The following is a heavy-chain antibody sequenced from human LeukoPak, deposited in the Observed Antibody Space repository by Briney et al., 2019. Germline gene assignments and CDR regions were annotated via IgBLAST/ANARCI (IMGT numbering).Heavy chain of an antibody. CDR3: ARHVGYGNNWFDP. J-gene: IGHJ5*02. V-gene: IGHV4-59*08. Sequence: SETLSLTCTVSGGSISSYYWSWIRQPPGKGLEWIGYIYYSGSTNYNPSLKSRVTISVDTSKNQFSQKLRSLTAADTAVYYCARHVGYGNNWFDPWGQGTLVTVSS. D-gene: IGHD5-18*01. CDR2: IYYSGST. CDR1: GGSISSYY.